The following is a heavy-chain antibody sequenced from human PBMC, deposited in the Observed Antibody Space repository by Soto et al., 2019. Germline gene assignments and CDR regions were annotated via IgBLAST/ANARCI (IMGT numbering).Heavy chain of an antibody. Sequence: PGGSLRLSCAASGFTFSSYAMSWVRQAPGKGLEWVSAISGSGGSTYHADSVKGRFTISRDNSKNTLYLQMNSLRAEDTAVYYCAKGTTGYSSGWTFDYWGLGTLVTVSS. D-gene: IGHD6-19*01. CDR2: ISGSGGST. J-gene: IGHJ4*02. CDR1: GFTFSSYA. CDR3: AKGTTGYSSGWTFDY. V-gene: IGHV3-23*01.